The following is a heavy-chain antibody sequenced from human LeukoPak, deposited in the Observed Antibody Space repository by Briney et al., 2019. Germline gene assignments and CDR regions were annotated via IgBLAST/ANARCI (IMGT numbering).Heavy chain of an antibody. CDR3: AKERAYVLDP. V-gene: IGHV3-30*18. J-gene: IGHJ5*02. CDR1: GFTFSSYG. Sequence: GRSLRLSCAASGFTFSSYGMHWVRQAPGKGLEWVAVISYDGSNKYYADSVKGRFTISRDNSKNTLYLQMNSLRAEDTAVYYCAKERAYVLDPWGQGTLVTVPS. D-gene: IGHD3-16*01. CDR2: ISYDGSNK.